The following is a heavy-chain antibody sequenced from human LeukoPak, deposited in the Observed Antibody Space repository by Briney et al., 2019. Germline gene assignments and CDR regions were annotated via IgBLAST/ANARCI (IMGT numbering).Heavy chain of an antibody. CDR2: IYTTGTT. J-gene: IGHJ5*02. V-gene: IGHV4-61*05. Sequence: SETLSLTCTVSGGSISSSSYYWGWIRQPPGTGLEWIGYIYTTGTTHYNPSLNSRVTISVDTSSNQFSLKLSSVTAADTAVYYCARQIARDGSGTSNCFGGTCYSHWFDPWGQGTLVTVSS. D-gene: IGHD2-15*01. CDR3: ARQIARDGSGTSNCFGGTCYSHWFDP. CDR1: GGSISSSSYY.